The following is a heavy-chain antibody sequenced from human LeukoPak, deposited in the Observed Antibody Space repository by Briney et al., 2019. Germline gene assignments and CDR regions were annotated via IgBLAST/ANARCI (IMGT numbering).Heavy chain of an antibody. Sequence: QSSETLSLTCAVYGGSFSGYYWSWVRQAPGKGLEWVSAISGSGGSTYYADSVKGRFTISRDNSKNTLYLQMNSLRAEDTAVYYCAKESGARVNWFDPWGQGTLVTVSS. J-gene: IGHJ5*02. CDR2: ISGSGGST. V-gene: IGHV3-23*01. CDR1: GGSFSGYY. CDR3: AKESGARVNWFDP. D-gene: IGHD3-10*01.